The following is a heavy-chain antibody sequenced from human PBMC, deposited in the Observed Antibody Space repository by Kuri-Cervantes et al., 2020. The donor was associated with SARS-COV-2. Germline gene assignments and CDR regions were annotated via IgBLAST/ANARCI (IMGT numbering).Heavy chain of an antibody. CDR1: GCTFSSYA. V-gene: IGHV3-23*01. CDR3: AQGRIRHADAVDI. J-gene: IGHJ3*02. D-gene: IGHD1-14*01. CDR2: ISSSGDST. Sequence: ESLSLTCAASGCTFSSYAMSWVRQAPGKGLEWVSAISSSGDSTYYADSVTGRITISRDNSKNTLYLQMNSLRAEDTAVYYGAQGRIRHADAVDIWGQGTMVTVSS.